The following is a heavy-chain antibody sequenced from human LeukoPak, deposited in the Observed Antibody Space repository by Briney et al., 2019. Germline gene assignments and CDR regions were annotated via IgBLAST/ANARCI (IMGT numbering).Heavy chain of an antibody. D-gene: IGHD2-21*01. J-gene: IGHJ2*01. CDR2: IKQDGSEK. CDR1: GFTFSKNW. CDR3: ARRLWFKDYYFDV. V-gene: IGHV3-7*05. Sequence: GGSLRLSCVASGFTFSKNWMSWVRQAPGKGLEWVANIKQDGSEKYYVDSVKGRFTISRDNDRNSVYLQMISLRVEDTAVYYCARRLWFKDYYFDVWGRGTLVTVSS.